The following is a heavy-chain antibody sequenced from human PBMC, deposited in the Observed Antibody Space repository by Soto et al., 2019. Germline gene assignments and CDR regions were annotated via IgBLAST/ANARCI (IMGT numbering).Heavy chain of an antibody. D-gene: IGHD4-17*01. CDR1: GITFSSYA. CDR2: ISDSGGST. J-gene: IGHJ4*02. Sequence: EVQLLESGGGLVQPGGSLRLSCAASGITFSSYAMSWVRQAPGKGLEWVSGISDSGGSTYYADSVKGRFTISRDNSKNTLYLQMNSLRPEETAVYYCAKADYGDYGFDYWGQGTLVTVSS. CDR3: AKADYGDYGFDY. V-gene: IGHV3-23*01.